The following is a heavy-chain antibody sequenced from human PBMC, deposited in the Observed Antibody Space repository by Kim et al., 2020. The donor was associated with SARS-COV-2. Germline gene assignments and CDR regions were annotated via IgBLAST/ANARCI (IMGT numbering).Heavy chain of an antibody. CDR1: GFTLSNYW. CDR3: ARWDYDSGIYYLLH. J-gene: IGHJ4*02. V-gene: IGHV3-7*01. Sequence: GGSLRLSCAASGFTLSNYWMTWVRQAPGKGPEWVANINQDGTGKYYMDSVKGRFTISRDNSKNSLYLQMNSLRAEDTAVYYCARWDYDSGIYYLLHWGQGTLVTVSA. D-gene: IGHD3-10*01. CDR2: INQDGTGK.